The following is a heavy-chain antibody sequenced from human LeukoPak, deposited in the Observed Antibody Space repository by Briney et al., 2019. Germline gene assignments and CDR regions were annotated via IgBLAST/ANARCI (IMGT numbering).Heavy chain of an antibody. Sequence: GASVKVSCKASGGTFSSYAISWVRQAPGQGLEWMGGIIPIFGTANYAQKFQGRVTITTDESTSTAYMELSSLRSEDTAVYYCARDGYDILTGYFKGAFDIWGQGTMVTVSS. CDR2: IIPIFGTA. CDR3: ARDGYDILTGYFKGAFDI. D-gene: IGHD3-9*01. CDR1: GGTFSSYA. V-gene: IGHV1-69*05. J-gene: IGHJ3*02.